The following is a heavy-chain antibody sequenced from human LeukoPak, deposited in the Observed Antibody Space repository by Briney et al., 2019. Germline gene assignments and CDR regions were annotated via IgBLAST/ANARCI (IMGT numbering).Heavy chain of an antibody. J-gene: IGHJ4*02. CDR2: ISGSGSST. D-gene: IGHD3-3*01. Sequence: GGSLRLSCAASGFTFSSYGMSWVRQAPGKGLEWVSAISGSGSSTYYADSVQGRFTISRDNSKNTLYLQMNSLRAEDTAVYYCASLARIGDFDYWGQGTLVTVSS. V-gene: IGHV3-23*01. CDR3: ASLARIGDFDY. CDR1: GFTFSSYG.